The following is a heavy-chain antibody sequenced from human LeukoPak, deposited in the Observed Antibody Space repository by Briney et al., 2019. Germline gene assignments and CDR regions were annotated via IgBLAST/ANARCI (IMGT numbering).Heavy chain of an antibody. V-gene: IGHV1-18*01. D-gene: IGHD3-10*01. J-gene: IGHJ4*02. CDR3: AREYYLGYYYGSGARD. Sequence: GASVKVSCKASGYTFTSYGISWVRQAPGQGLEWMRWISAYNGNTNYAQKLQGRVTMTTDTSTSTAYMELRSLRSDDTAVYYCAREYYLGYYYGSGARDWGQGTLVTVSS. CDR2: ISAYNGNT. CDR1: GYTFTSYG.